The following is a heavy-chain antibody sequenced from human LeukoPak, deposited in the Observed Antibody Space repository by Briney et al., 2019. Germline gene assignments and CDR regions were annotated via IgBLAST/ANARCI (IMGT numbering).Heavy chain of an antibody. CDR3: ARANRPTAAATGGYFDY. V-gene: IGHV3-30-3*01. Sequence: GRSLRLSCAASGFIFSSYAMNWVRQAPGKGLEWVAVITNDGSNKYYADSVKGRFTVSRDNFRNTMYLQMNSLRVEHTAVYYCARANRPTAAATGGYFDYWGQGTLVPVSS. J-gene: IGHJ4*02. CDR2: ITNDGSNK. D-gene: IGHD6-13*01. CDR1: GFIFSSYA.